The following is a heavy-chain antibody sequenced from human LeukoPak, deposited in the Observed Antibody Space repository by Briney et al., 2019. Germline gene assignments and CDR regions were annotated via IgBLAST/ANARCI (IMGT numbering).Heavy chain of an antibody. CDR3: ARMYSSGWAYFDY. CDR2: IYTSGST. Sequence: SETLSLTCTVSGGSISSGSYYWSWIRQPAGKGLEWIGRIYTSGSTNYNPSLKSRVTISVDTSKNQFSLKLSSVTAADTAVYYCARMYSSGWAYFDYWGQGTLVTVSS. D-gene: IGHD6-19*01. CDR1: GGSISSGSYY. J-gene: IGHJ4*02. V-gene: IGHV4-61*02.